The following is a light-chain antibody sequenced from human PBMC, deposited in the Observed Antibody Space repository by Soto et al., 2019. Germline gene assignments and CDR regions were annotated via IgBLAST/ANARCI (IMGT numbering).Light chain of an antibody. V-gene: IGLV1-44*01. Sequence: QSVLTQQPSASGTPGQRVTLSCSGSSSNIGSNTVNWYQQLPGTAPTFLIYSHNQRPSGVPDRFSGSKSGTSASLAISGLQSEDEDDYYCAAWDDSLNGYVFGTGTKVTVL. J-gene: IGLJ1*01. CDR3: AAWDDSLNGYV. CDR1: SSNIGSNT. CDR2: SHN.